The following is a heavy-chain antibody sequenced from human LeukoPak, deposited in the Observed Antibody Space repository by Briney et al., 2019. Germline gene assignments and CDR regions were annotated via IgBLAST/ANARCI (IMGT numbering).Heavy chain of an antibody. J-gene: IGHJ5*02. CDR1: GGSISTYY. D-gene: IGHD6-13*01. Sequence: SETLSLTCTVSGGSISTYYWTWVRQPPGKGLEWIGYIYYSGSTNYNPSLKSRVTISVDTSKNQFSLKLSSVTAADTAVYYCARIRYSSSWYWFDPWGQGTLVTVSS. V-gene: IGHV4-59*01. CDR3: ARIRYSSSWYWFDP. CDR2: IYYSGST.